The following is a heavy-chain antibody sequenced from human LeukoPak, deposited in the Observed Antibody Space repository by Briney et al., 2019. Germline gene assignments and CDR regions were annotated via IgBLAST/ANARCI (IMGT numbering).Heavy chain of an antibody. V-gene: IGHV3-72*01. CDR1: GYIFSDYY. CDR2: SRNKGNNYTP. J-gene: IGHJ4*02. D-gene: IGHD6-19*01. Sequence: GGSLRLSCAASGYIFSDYYMDWVRQAPGMGLEWVGRSRNKGNNYTPEYAASVKGRFTISRDVSKNSLYLQMNSLKTEDTAVYYCASRAVANTKYDYWGQGTLVTVSS. CDR3: ASRAVANTKYDY.